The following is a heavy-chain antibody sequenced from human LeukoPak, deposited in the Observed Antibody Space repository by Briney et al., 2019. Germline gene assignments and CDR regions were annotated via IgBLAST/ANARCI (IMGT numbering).Heavy chain of an antibody. CDR3: ARPAAAGWGAYYYYGMDV. D-gene: IGHD6-13*01. V-gene: IGHV4-38-2*02. Sequence: SETLSLTCTVSGDSISSRYYWGWIRQPPGKGLEWIGSIYYSGSTYYNPSLKSRVTISVDTSKNQFSLKLSSVTAADTAVYYCARPAAAGWGAYYYYGMDVWGQGTTVTVSS. CDR2: IYYSGST. CDR1: GDSISSRYY. J-gene: IGHJ6*02.